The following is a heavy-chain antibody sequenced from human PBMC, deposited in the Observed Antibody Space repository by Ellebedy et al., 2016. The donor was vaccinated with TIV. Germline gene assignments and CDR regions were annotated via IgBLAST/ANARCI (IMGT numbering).Heavy chain of an antibody. CDR3: ARGGGYLGSFYYGMDV. V-gene: IGHV3-64*01. CDR2: VSTDGGST. D-gene: IGHD1-26*01. Sequence: PGGSLRLSCAASGFMFSSYAMHWVRQAPGKGLEYVSGVSTDGGSTYHANFVKGRFSISRDNSKNTLHLQMGSLSSEDVAVYYCARGGGYLGSFYYGMDVWGQGTTVTVSS. CDR1: GFMFSSYA. J-gene: IGHJ6*02.